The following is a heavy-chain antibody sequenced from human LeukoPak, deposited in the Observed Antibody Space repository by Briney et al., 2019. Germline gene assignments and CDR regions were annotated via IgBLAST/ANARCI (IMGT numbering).Heavy chain of an antibody. V-gene: IGHV3-23*01. Sequence: TGGSLRLSCAASRFTFSSYSMSWVRQSPGKGLEWVATISGSGYNTYYADSVRGRFTISRDNSKNTVYLQMNTLRAADTAVYYCAKGAEEGVVITSVYYYYMDVWGKGTTVTISS. J-gene: IGHJ6*03. CDR3: AKGAEEGVVITSVYYYYMDV. D-gene: IGHD3-22*01. CDR2: ISGSGYNT. CDR1: RFTFSSYS.